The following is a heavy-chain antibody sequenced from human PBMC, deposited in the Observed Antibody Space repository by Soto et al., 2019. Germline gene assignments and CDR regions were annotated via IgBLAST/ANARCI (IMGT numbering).Heavy chain of an antibody. CDR1: GFTFSSYW. V-gene: IGHV3-74*01. CDR2: INSDGSST. Sequence: EVQLVESGGGLVQPGGSLRLSCAASGFTFSSYWMHWVRQAPGKGLVWVSRINSDGSSTGYTDSVKGRFTISRDNAKNTLSLQMNSLRAEDTAVYYCARVSGLSLGFSDPWGQGTLVTVSS. CDR3: ARVSGLSLGFSDP. D-gene: IGHD3-10*01. J-gene: IGHJ5*02.